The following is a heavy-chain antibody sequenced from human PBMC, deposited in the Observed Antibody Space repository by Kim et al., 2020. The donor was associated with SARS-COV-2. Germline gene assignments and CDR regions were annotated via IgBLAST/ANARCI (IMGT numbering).Heavy chain of an antibody. J-gene: IGHJ4*02. D-gene: IGHD3-3*01. V-gene: IGHV3-7*04. CDR3: ARGATAFFGCDY. CDR2: IRGDGSER. CDR1: GFTFSDFW. Sequence: GGSLRLSCAASGFTFSDFWMNWVRQAPGKGLEWVAPIRGDGSERHYTDSVRGRFTISRDNARNSLHLQMDSLRAQDTALYYCARGATAFFGCDYWGRGPLDSVS.